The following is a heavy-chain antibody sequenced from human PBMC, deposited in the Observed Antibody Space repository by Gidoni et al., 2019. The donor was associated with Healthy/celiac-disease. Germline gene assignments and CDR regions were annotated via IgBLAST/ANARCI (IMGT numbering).Heavy chain of an antibody. Sequence: QVQLQASRPGLVKPSETLSLTCPVSGCSISLYYWSWSRQPAGKGLEWIERIYTSGSTNYNPSLKSRVTMSVDTSKNQFSLKRSSVTAADTAVYYCARVPIAAAGPYYYYGMDVWGQGTTVTVSS. V-gene: IGHV4-4*07. J-gene: IGHJ6*02. D-gene: IGHD6-13*01. CDR1: GCSISLYY. CDR3: ARVPIAAAGPYYYYGMDV. CDR2: IYTSGST.